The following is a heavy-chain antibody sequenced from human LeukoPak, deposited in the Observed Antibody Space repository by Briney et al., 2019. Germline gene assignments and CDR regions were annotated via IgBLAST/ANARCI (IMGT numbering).Heavy chain of an antibody. CDR1: GFTFSSYW. Sequence: GGSLRLSCAASGFTFSSYWMHWVRQAPGKGLVWVSRINSDGSTTNYADSVKGRFTISRDNSKNTLYLQMNNLRAEDTAIYYCAKAANYDILTGYYLDYWGQGTLVTVSS. CDR2: INSDGSTT. D-gene: IGHD3-9*01. V-gene: IGHV3-74*01. CDR3: AKAANYDILTGYYLDY. J-gene: IGHJ4*02.